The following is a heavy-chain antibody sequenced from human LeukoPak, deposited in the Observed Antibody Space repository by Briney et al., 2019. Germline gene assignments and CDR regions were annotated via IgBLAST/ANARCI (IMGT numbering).Heavy chain of an antibody. CDR3: ARDRGSSGWYEFDY. J-gene: IGHJ4*02. D-gene: IGHD6-19*01. Sequence: GRSLRLSCAASGFSFSSYAMHWVRQAPGKGLEWVANIKQDGSEKYYVDSVKGRFTISRDNAKNSLYLQMNSLRAEDTAVYYCARDRGSSGWYEFDYWGQGTLVTVSS. CDR2: IKQDGSEK. CDR1: GFSFSSYA. V-gene: IGHV3-7*01.